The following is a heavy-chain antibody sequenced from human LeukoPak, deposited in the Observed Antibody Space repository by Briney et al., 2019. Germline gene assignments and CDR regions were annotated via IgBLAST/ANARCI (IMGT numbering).Heavy chain of an antibody. CDR2: ISGSGGST. CDR1: GFTFSSYA. D-gene: IGHD6-19*01. V-gene: IGHV3-23*01. CDR3: AKGKYSSGGVPDY. J-gene: IGHJ4*02. Sequence: HPGGSPRLSCAASGFTFSSYAMSWVRQAPGKGLEWVSAISGSGGSTYYADSVKGRFTISRDNSKNTLYLQINSLRGEDTAVYYCAKGKYSSGGVPDYWGQGTLVTVSS.